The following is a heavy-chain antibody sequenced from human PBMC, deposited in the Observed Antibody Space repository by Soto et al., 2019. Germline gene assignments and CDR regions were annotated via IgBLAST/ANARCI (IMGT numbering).Heavy chain of an antibody. Sequence: SETLSLTCAVYGGSFSCYYWSWIRQPPGKGLEWIGEINHSGSTNYNPSLKSRVTISVDTSKNQFSLKLSSVTAADTAVYYCARGGIAVAGTRGYYFDYWGQGTLVTVSS. CDR3: ARGGIAVAGTRGYYFDY. CDR2: INHSGST. J-gene: IGHJ4*02. D-gene: IGHD6-19*01. V-gene: IGHV4-34*01. CDR1: GGSFSCYY.